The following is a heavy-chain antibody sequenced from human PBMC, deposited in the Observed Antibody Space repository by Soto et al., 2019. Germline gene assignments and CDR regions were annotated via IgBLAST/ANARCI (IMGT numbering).Heavy chain of an antibody. CDR2: IRARASDT. J-gene: IGHJ6*02. CDR3: GKDYGNSAGIMSMDV. Sequence: GWSLRLSCRTSVFTVSSFAMGWFRQAPGKGLEWVSGIRARASDTYYTDSVRGRFTISRDDSKNTLYLQMSSLTAEDTASYYCGKDYGNSAGIMSMDVWGQGTTVTVYS. CDR1: VFTVSSFA. V-gene: IGHV3-23*01. D-gene: IGHD1-1*01.